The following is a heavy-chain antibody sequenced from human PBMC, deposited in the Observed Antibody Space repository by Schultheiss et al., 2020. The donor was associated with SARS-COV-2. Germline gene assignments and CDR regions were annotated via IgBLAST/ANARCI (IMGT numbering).Heavy chain of an antibody. J-gene: IGHJ4*02. CDR3: ARHAGRIYDYIWGSSHYFDY. V-gene: IGHV4-34*01. CDR1: GGSFSGYY. Sequence: SETLSLTCAVYGGSFSGYYWSWIRQPPGKGLEWIGEINHSGSTNYNPSLKSRVTISVDTSKNQFSLKLSSVTAADTAVYYCARHAGRIYDYIWGSSHYFDYWGQGTLVTVSS. D-gene: IGHD3-16*01. CDR2: INHSGST.